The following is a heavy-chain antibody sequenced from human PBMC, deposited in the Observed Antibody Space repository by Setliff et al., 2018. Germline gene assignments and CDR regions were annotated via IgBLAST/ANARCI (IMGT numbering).Heavy chain of an antibody. CDR3: ARDFLGQWGGKGGLDY. CDR2: INPIFGTT. J-gene: IGHJ4*02. V-gene: IGHV1-18*01. D-gene: IGHD6-19*01. Sequence: ASVKVSCKASGYTFTSYGVSWVRQAPGQGLEWMGGINPIFGTTTYAQKFQGRVTMTRDTSTSTVYVELSSLRSEDTAVYYCARDFLGQWGGKGGLDYWGQGTLVTVSS. CDR1: GYTFTSYG.